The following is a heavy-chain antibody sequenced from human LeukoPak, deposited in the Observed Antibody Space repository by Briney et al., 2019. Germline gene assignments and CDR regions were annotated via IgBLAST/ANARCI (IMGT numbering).Heavy chain of an antibody. J-gene: IGHJ6*01. CDR3: ARVYVGTHGHYYYGMDV. CDR1: GGSIISSDW. D-gene: IGHD2/OR15-2a*01. Sequence: KTSETLSLTCAVSGGSIISSDWWSWVRQSPGKGLEWIGDIFHSGSTNYNPSLKSRVIISVDKSKNQFSLNLNSVTAADTAVYYCARVYVGTHGHYYYGMDVWGQGTTVIVSS. CDR2: IFHSGST. V-gene: IGHV4-4*02.